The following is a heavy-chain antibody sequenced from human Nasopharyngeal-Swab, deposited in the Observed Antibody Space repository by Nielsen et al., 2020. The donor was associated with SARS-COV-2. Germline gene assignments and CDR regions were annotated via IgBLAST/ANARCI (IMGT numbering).Heavy chain of an antibody. V-gene: IGHV1-8*01. CDR1: GYTFTSYD. Sequence: ASVKVSCKASGYTFTSYDINWVRQATGQGLEWMGWMNPNSGNTGYAQKFQGRVTMTRNTSISTAYMELSSLRSEDTAVYYCARDPSYGDYFDYWGQGTLVTVSS. CDR2: MNPNSGNT. J-gene: IGHJ4*02. CDR3: ARDPSYGDYFDY. D-gene: IGHD4-17*01.